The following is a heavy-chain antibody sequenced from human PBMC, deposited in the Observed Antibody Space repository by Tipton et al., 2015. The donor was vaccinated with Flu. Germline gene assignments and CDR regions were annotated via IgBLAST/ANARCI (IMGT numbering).Heavy chain of an antibody. CDR3: ARLSYYDVDLKNFYFDY. CDR1: SGSIRSTNYF. CDR2: IYPSGTT. Sequence: TLSLTCTVSSGSIRSTNYFCAWIRQPPGKRLELIGIIYPSGTTYYNPSLKSRLTISVDTSKRQFSLKLRSATAADTAVYYCARLSYYDVDLKNFYFDYWGQGALVTVSS. D-gene: IGHD3-10*02. J-gene: IGHJ4*02. V-gene: IGHV4-39*01.